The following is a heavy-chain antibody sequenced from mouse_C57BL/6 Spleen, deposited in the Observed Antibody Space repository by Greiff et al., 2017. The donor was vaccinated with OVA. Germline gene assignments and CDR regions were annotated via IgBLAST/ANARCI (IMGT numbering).Heavy chain of an antibody. V-gene: IGHV1-15*01. CDR3: TRGSDYYYGSRWAMDY. CDR2: IDPETGGT. CDR1: GYTFTDYE. Sequence: VQLQQSGAELVRPGASVTLSCKASGYTFTDYEMHWVKQTPVHGLEWIGAIDPETGGTAYNQKFKGKAILTADKSSSTAYMELRSLTSEDSAVYYCTRGSDYYYGSRWAMDYWGQGTSVTVSS. D-gene: IGHD1-1*01. J-gene: IGHJ4*01.